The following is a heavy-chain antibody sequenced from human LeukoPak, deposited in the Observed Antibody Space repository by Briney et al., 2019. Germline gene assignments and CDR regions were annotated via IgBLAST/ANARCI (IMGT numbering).Heavy chain of an antibody. CDR1: GFTFNDYY. J-gene: IGHJ3*02. CDR3: ARVWYGARGVGAFDI. V-gene: IGHV3-11*01. Sequence: GGSLRLSCAASGFTFNDYYMSWIRQAPGKGLEWVSYISSSGSTIYYADSVKGRFTISRDNAKNSLYLQMNSLRAGDTAVYYCARVWYGARGVGAFDIWGQGTMVTVSS. CDR2: ISSSGSTI. D-gene: IGHD3-10*01.